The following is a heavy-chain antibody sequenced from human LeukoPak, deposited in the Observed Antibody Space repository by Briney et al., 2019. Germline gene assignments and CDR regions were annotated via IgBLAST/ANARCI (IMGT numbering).Heavy chain of an antibody. J-gene: IGHJ4*02. V-gene: IGHV3-23*01. CDR1: GFTFSSYA. CDR2: ISGSGGST. Sequence: GGSLRLSCAASGFTFSSYAMSWVRQAPGKGLEWVSAISGSGGSTYYADSVKGRFTISRDNSKNTLYLQMNSLRAEDTAVYYCAKRPRYYYDSSGYYSPDYWGQGTLVTVSS. D-gene: IGHD3-22*01. CDR3: AKRPRYYYDSSGYYSPDY.